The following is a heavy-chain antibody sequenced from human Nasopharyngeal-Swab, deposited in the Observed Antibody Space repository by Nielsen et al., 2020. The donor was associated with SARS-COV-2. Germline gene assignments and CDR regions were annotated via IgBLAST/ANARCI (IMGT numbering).Heavy chain of an antibody. V-gene: IGHV4-59*08. Sequence: ESLKISCTVSGGSISSYYWSWIRQPPGKGLEWIGYIYYSGSTNYNPSLKSRVTISVDTSKNQFSLKLSSVTAADTAVYYCARLPSGNIDYWGQGTLVTVSS. CDR1: GGSISSYY. D-gene: IGHD1/OR15-1a*01. J-gene: IGHJ4*02. CDR3: ARLPSGNIDY. CDR2: IYYSGST.